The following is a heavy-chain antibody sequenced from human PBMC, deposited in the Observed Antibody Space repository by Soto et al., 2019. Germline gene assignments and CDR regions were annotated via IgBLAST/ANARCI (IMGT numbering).Heavy chain of an antibody. CDR1: GGTFSSYT. Sequence: QVQLVQSGAEVTKPGSSVTVSCKASGGTFSSYTISWVRQAPGQGLEWMGGIIPIFGTANYAQKFQGRVTITAYESTSTAYMELSSLRSEDTAVYYCARGNHRWLQLWYFDLWGRGTLVTVSS. D-gene: IGHD5-12*01. J-gene: IGHJ2*01. V-gene: IGHV1-69*12. CDR3: ARGNHRWLQLWYFDL. CDR2: IIPIFGTA.